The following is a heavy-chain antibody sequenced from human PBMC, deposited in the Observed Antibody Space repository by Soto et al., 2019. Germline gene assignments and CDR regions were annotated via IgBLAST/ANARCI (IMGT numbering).Heavy chain of an antibody. CDR2: IGWNSVNR. CDR1: GFSFDDYA. CDR3: AKDVSGWSAGESPFPVDH. V-gene: IGHV3-9*01. D-gene: IGHD3-10*01. J-gene: IGHJ4*02. Sequence: DVHLVESGGGLVQPGRSLRLSCGASGFSFDDYAMHWVRQAPGKGLEWVARIGWNSVNRDYADSVKGRFTISRDNAKKSLYSKMNSLRAEDTALYYCAKDVSGWSAGESPFPVDHWGQGTLVTVSS.